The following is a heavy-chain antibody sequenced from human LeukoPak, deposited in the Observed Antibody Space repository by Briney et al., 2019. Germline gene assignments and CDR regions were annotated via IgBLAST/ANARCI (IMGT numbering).Heavy chain of an antibody. CDR2: INPNSGGT. Sequence: GASVKVSCRASGYTFTGYYMHWVRQAPGQGLEWMGWINPNSGGTNYAQKFQGWVTMTRDTSISTAYMELSRLRSDDTAVYYCARERMSSLRYFDWLPRSGYFDYWGQGTLVTVSS. D-gene: IGHD3-9*01. V-gene: IGHV1-2*04. CDR3: ARERMSSLRYFDWLPRSGYFDY. J-gene: IGHJ4*02. CDR1: GYTFTGYY.